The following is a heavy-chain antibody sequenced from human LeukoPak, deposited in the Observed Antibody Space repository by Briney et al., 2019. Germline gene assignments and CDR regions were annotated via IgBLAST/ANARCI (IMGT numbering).Heavy chain of an antibody. CDR2: IYTSGST. J-gene: IGHJ4*02. CDR3: ATGDSGSYYY. CDR1: GGSISSGSYY. D-gene: IGHD1-26*01. Sequence: SETLSLTCTVSGGSISSGSYYWSWIRQPAGKGLEWIGRIYTSGSTNYNPSLKSRVTISVDTSKNQFSLKLSSVTAADTAVYYCATGDSGSYYYWGQGTLVTVSS. V-gene: IGHV4-61*02.